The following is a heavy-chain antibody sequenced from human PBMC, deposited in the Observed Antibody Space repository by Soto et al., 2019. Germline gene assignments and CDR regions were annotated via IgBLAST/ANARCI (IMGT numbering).Heavy chain of an antibody. Sequence: SETLSLTCTVSGGSISSYYWSWIRQPPGKGLEWIGYIYYSGSTNYNPSLKSRVTISVDTSKNQFSLKLSSVTAADTAVYYCARVGTYDSSGYSPWGQGTLVTVSS. D-gene: IGHD3-22*01. CDR3: ARVGTYDSSGYSP. CDR1: GGSISSYY. J-gene: IGHJ5*02. V-gene: IGHV4-59*01. CDR2: IYYSGST.